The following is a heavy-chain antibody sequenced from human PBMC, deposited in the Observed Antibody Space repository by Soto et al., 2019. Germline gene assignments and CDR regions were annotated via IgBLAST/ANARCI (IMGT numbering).Heavy chain of an antibody. CDR3: ANIVVVPAALPLDV. CDR1: GFTFSSYA. J-gene: IGHJ6*02. V-gene: IGHV3-30-3*01. D-gene: IGHD2-2*01. Sequence: ESGGGVVQPGRSLRLSCAASGFTFSSYAMHWVRQAPGKGLEWVAVISFDGSNKYYADSVKGRFTISRDNSKNTLYLQMNSLRAEDTAVYYCANIVVVPAALPLDVWGQGTTVTVSS. CDR2: ISFDGSNK.